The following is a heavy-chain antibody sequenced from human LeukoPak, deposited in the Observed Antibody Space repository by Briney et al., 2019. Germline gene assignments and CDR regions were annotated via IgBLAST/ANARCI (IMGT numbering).Heavy chain of an antibody. J-gene: IGHJ6*03. CDR2: IRFDGSNN. CDR3: ARDLLTGIGFMDPYYMDV. D-gene: IGHD3-9*01. Sequence: PGGSLRLSCAASGFTFNSYGIHWVRQAPGKGLEWVAFIRFDGSNNYYADSVKGRFTISRDNSKNTLYLQMNSLRAEDTAVYYCARDLLTGIGFMDPYYMDVWGKGTTVTVSS. V-gene: IGHV3-30*02. CDR1: GFTFNSYG.